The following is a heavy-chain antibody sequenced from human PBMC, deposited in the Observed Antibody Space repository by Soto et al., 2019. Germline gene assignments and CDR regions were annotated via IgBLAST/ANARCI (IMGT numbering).Heavy chain of an antibody. CDR2: TRNKANSYTT. CDR3: ARSGSSTSCYDY. V-gene: IGHV3-72*01. Sequence: DLVESGGGLVQPGGSLRLSCAASGFTFSDHYIDWVRQPPGKGLEWVGRTRNKANSYTTEYAASVKGRFTISRDDSKNSLYLQMDSLRIEDTAVYYCARSGSSTSCYDYWGQGTLVTVSS. J-gene: IGHJ4*02. CDR1: GFTFSDHY. D-gene: IGHD2-2*01.